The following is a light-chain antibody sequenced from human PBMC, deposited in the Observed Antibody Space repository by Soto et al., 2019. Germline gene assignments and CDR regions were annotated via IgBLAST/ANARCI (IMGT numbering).Light chain of an antibody. CDR1: SSDIGNYNL. Sequence: QSVLTQPPSVSGSPGQSITISCIGTSSDIGNYNLVSWYQQYPGKAPKLIIYEDNRRPSGVSNRLSGSKSANTASLTISGLQAEDEADYYCCSYASGNTYVFGTGTKLTVL. CDR3: CSYASGNTYV. J-gene: IGLJ1*01. V-gene: IGLV2-23*01. CDR2: EDN.